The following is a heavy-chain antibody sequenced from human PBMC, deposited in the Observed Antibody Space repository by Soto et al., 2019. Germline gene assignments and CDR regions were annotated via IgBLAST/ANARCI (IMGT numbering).Heavy chain of an antibody. J-gene: IGHJ3*02. Sequence: SETRSLTFTVSGCSINSSSYYWGCIRQPPGKGLAWIGSIFYSGTTYYIPSLKSRVTISVDTSKNQFSLKLSSVTAADTAVYYWARVWGGAFDIWGQGTMVT. D-gene: IGHD3-10*01. CDR1: GCSINSSSYY. V-gene: IGHV4-39*07. CDR2: IFYSGTT. CDR3: ARVWGGAFDI.